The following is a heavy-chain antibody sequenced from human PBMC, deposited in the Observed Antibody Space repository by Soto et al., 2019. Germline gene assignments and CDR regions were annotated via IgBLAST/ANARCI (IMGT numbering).Heavy chain of an antibody. Sequence: GGSLRLSCAASGFSFSSYAMSWVRQAPGKGLEWVSAISGSGGSTYYADSVKGRFTISRDNSKNTLYLQMNSLRAEDTAVYYCATRQTSYSYGYGEFFDYWGQGTLVTVSS. V-gene: IGHV3-23*01. CDR3: ATRQTSYSYGYGEFFDY. CDR1: GFSFSSYA. CDR2: ISGSGGST. J-gene: IGHJ4*02. D-gene: IGHD5-18*01.